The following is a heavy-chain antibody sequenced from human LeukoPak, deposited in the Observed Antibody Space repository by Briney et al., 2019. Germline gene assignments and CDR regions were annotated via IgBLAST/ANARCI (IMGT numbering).Heavy chain of an antibody. J-gene: IGHJ4*02. CDR1: GFTFSDYY. CDR3: ARAGLSSGYDY. Sequence: GGSLRLSCAASGFTFSDYYMSWICQAPGKGLEWVSYISSSSSYTNYADSVKGRFTISRDNAKNSLYLQMNSLRAKDTAVYYCARAGLSSGYDYWGQGTLVTVSS. D-gene: IGHD6-19*01. CDR2: ISSSSSYT. V-gene: IGHV3-11*05.